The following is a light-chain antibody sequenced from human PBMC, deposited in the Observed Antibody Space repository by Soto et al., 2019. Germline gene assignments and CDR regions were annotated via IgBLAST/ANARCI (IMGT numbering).Light chain of an antibody. CDR1: QSISSW. Sequence: DIEMTQSPPALSASVGDRVTITCRASQSISSWLAWYQQKPGKAPKLLSCKASSLDSVVPSRFSGSRSGTEFTLTISSLQPDDFATYYCQQYNRYPLAFGQGPKVEIK. J-gene: IGKJ1*01. CDR2: KAS. CDR3: QQYNRYPLA. V-gene: IGKV1-5*03.